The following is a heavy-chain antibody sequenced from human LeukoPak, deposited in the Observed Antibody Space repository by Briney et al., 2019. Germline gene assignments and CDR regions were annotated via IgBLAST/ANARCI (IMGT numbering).Heavy chain of an antibody. J-gene: IGHJ4*02. CDR3: AREVPLPSGGFDY. CDR1: GYSISSSNW. Sequence: PSDTLSLTCAVSGYSISSSNWWGWIRQPPGKGLEWIGYIYYSGSIYYNPSLKSRVTISVDTSKNQFSLKLSSVTAADTAVYYCAREVPLPSGGFDYWGQGTLVTVSS. CDR2: IYYSGSI. D-gene: IGHD3-16*01. V-gene: IGHV4-28*03.